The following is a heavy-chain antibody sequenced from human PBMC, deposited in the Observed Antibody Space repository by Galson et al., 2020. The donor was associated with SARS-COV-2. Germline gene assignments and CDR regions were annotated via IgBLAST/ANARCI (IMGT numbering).Heavy chain of an antibody. D-gene: IGHD2-2*01. J-gene: IGHJ4*02. Sequence: SQTLSLTCTVSGASISNDFWSWFRQPPGGQLEYIGYIFYTGSTDYNSSLESRLSMSIDTSKNQFSLQLSSVTAADTAVYYCARRSLGCRSSTCLSVYESWGRGAQVT. CDR3: ARRSLGCRSSTCLSVYES. CDR2: IFYTGST. V-gene: IGHV4-59*01. CDR1: GASISNDF.